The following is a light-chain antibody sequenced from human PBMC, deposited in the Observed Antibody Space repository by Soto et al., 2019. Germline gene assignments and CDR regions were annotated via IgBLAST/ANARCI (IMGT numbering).Light chain of an antibody. CDR1: QSVSIN. CDR2: GAS. J-gene: IGKJ1*01. CDR3: QHYNSWPRTWT. Sequence: EIVMAHSPSTLSLSPVERATLSCSAIQSVSINLAWYQQKPGQAPRLLIYGASTRATGIPAKFSGSGSGTEFTLTISSLQSEDFAVYHCQHYNSWPRTWTFGQGTKVDIK. V-gene: IGKV3-15*01.